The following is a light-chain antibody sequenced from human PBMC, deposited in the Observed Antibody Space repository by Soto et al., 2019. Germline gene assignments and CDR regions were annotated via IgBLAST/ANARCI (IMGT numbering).Light chain of an antibody. V-gene: IGLV2-11*01. Sequence: QSALTQPRSVSGSPGQSVTISCTGTNSYIGNYNYVSWYQQHPGKAPKVMIYDVSKRPSGVPDRFSGSKSGNTASLTSSGLQDEDEAYYYCCSYPGSHTWVFGGGTKVTVL. CDR3: CSYPGSHTWV. J-gene: IGLJ3*02. CDR2: DVS. CDR1: NSYIGNYNY.